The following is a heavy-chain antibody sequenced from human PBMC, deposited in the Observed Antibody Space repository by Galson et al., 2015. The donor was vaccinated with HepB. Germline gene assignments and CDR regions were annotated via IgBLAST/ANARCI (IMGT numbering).Heavy chain of an antibody. V-gene: IGHV3-30*04. D-gene: IGHD6-19*01. J-gene: IGHJ4*02. CDR2: ISSDGSNK. CDR1: GFTLTSYA. Sequence: SLRLSCAASGFTLTSYAMHWVRQAPGKGLEWVAIISSDGSNKYYADSVKGRFTISRDNSKNTLYLQMSSLRPDDTAVYYCARSQWPPPVWGQGTLVTVSS. CDR3: ARSQWPPPV.